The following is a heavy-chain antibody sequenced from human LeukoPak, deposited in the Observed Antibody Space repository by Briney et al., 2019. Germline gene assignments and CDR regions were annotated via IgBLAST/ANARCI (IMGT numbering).Heavy chain of an antibody. V-gene: IGHV3-64*01. CDR1: GFTFSSYA. CDR2: ISSNGGST. J-gene: IGHJ4*02. CDR3: ARRDSGSYLIDY. Sequence: GGSLRLSCAASGFTFSSYAMHWVRQAPGKGLEYVSAISSNGGSTYYANSVKGRFTISRDNSKNTLYLQMNSLRAEDTAVYYCARRDSGSYLIDYWGQGTLVTVSS. D-gene: IGHD1-26*01.